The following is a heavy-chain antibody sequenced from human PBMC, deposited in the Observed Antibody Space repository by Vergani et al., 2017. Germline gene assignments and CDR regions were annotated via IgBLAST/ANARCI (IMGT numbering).Heavy chain of an antibody. J-gene: IGHJ4*02. Sequence: QVQLVESGGGVVRPGGSLRLTCAASGFSLITNAMHWVRQVPGKGLEWLAVISFDASNEEIAQSVKGRFTIYRDIAENSIYLEMNSLRVEDTAVYYCAREGVPRCCIVGAPDVWGQGTQVTVSS. V-gene: IGHV3-33*08. CDR3: AREGVPRCCIVGAPDV. D-gene: IGHD1-26*01. CDR2: ISFDASNE. CDR1: GFSLITNA.